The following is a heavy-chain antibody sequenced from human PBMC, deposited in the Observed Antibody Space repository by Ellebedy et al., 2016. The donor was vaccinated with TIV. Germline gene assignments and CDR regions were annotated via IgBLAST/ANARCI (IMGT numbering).Heavy chain of an antibody. J-gene: IGHJ4*02. CDR2: MNPNRGNT. D-gene: IGHD1-26*01. CDR3: ARDRVRGGSYPSPWFDY. Sequence: AASVKVSCKASGYTFTSYDINWVRQATGQGLEWMGWMNPNRGNTGYSQKFQGRVTITRDTSASTAYMELSSLRSEDTAVYYCARDRVRGGSYPSPWFDYWGQGTLVTVSS. V-gene: IGHV1-8*01. CDR1: GYTFTSYD.